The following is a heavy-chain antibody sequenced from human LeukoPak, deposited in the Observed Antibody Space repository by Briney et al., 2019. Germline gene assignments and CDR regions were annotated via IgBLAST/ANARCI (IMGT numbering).Heavy chain of an antibody. CDR1: GGSISSYY. CDR2: IYTSGST. V-gene: IGHV4-4*07. CDR3: ARVGGDYYDSSRYTLY. D-gene: IGHD3-22*01. J-gene: IGHJ4*02. Sequence: SETLSLTCTVSGGSISSYYWSWIRQPAGEGVEWIGRIYTSGSTNYNPSLKSRVTMSVDTSKNQFSLKLSSVTAAGTAVYYCARVGGDYYDSSRYTLYWGQGTLVTVSS.